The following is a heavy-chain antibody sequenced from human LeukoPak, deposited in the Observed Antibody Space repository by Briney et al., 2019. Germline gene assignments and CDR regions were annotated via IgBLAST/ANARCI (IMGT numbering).Heavy chain of an antibody. CDR3: ARGPTAYCGSTTCSPYFDN. J-gene: IGHJ4*02. V-gene: IGHV4-30-2*01. CDR1: GVSISSGTHY. D-gene: IGHD2-2*01. CDR2: IYHSGST. Sequence: SETLSLTCTVSGVSISSGTHYWSWIRQPPGKGLEWIGYIYHSGSTYYNPSLKSRVTISLDRSQNQFSLKLSSVTAADTAVYYCARGPTAYCGSTTCSPYFDNWGQGILVTVSS.